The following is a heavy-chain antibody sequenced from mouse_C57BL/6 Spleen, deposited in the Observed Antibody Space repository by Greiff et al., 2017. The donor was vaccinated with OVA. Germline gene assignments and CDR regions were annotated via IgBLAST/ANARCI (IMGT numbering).Heavy chain of an antibody. CDR2: IDPSDSYT. CDR1: GYTFTSYW. CDR3: ARMLGRGDWYFDV. J-gene: IGHJ1*03. V-gene: IGHV1-69*01. Sequence: QVQLQQSGAELVMPGASVKLSCKASGYTFTSYWMHWVKQRPGQGLEWIGEIDPSDSYTNYNQKFKGKSTLTVDKSSSTAYMQLSSLTSEDSAVYYCARMLGRGDWYFDVWGTGTTVTVSS. D-gene: IGHD4-1*01.